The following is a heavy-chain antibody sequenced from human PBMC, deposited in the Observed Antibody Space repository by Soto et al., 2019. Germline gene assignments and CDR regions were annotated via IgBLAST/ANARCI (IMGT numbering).Heavy chain of an antibody. D-gene: IGHD6-19*01. CDR1: GFXFSKYG. V-gene: IGHV3-23*01. CDR3: AQNGQWLATPPVA. Sequence: GXLRLYCSTSGFXFSKYGMIWFRHAPGKGLELVADITDSCYTWNDADCVKCLFTSSRDNSNTTLYLQMNSLRVEYTAVYYFAQNGQWLATPPVAWGPGTLATVSS. CDR2: ITDSCYTW. J-gene: IGHJ4*02.